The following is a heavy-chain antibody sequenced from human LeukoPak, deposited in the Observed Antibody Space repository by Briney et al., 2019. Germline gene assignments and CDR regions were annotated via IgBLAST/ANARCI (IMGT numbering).Heavy chain of an antibody. CDR3: AKRQDYGSSDDACDI. J-gene: IGHJ3*02. CDR2: ISGSGGST. D-gene: IGHD3-22*01. Sequence: GSLILSCAASGLTFSSYAMSWVRQPPGKGLEWGSAISGSGGSTYYADSVKGRLTNSRDNSKNTLYLQMNNLRAEDTAVYYCAKRQDYGSSDDACDIWGQGTMVTVSS. CDR1: GLTFSSYA. V-gene: IGHV3-23*01.